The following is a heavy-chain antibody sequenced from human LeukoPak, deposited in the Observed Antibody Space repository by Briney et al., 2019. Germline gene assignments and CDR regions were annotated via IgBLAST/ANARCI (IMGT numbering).Heavy chain of an antibody. CDR3: TTETYSSSWYGTWFDP. D-gene: IGHD6-13*01. CDR1: GFTFTNAC. Sequence: GGSLRLSCTASGFTFTNACMTWVRQAPGKGLEWVGRIKSKTDGGTTDYAAPVKGRFTISRDHSKNTLFLQMNSLKAEDTAIYYCTTETYSSSWYGTWFDPWGQGTLVIVSS. CDR2: IKSKTDGGTT. V-gene: IGHV3-15*01. J-gene: IGHJ5*02.